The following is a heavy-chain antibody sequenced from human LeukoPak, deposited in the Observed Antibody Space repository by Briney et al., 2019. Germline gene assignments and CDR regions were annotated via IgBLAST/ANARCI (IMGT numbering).Heavy chain of an antibody. D-gene: IGHD3-3*01. J-gene: IGHJ3*02. V-gene: IGHV4-34*01. CDR3: AWSQEPGRGNAFDI. Sequence: PSETLSLTCAVYGGSFSGYYWSWIRQPPGKGLEWIGEINHSGSTNYNPSLKSRVTISVDTSKNQFSLKLSSVTAADTAVYYCAWSQEPGRGNAFDIWGQGTMVTVSS. CDR1: GGSFSGYY. CDR2: INHSGST.